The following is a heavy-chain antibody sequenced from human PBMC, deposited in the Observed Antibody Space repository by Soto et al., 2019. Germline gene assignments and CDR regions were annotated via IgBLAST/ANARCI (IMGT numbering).Heavy chain of an antibody. CDR3: ARAREYYDSSGTADAFEI. CDR2: IYSGGST. D-gene: IGHD3-22*01. Sequence: EVQLVETGGGLIQPGGSLRLSCAASGFTFSSNYMSWVRQAPGMGLEWVSVIYSGGSTYYADSVKGRFTISRDNSKNTIYLQINSLRAEDTAVYYCARAREYYDSSGTADAFEIWGQGTMVTVSS. J-gene: IGHJ3*02. CDR1: GFTFSSNY. V-gene: IGHV3-53*02.